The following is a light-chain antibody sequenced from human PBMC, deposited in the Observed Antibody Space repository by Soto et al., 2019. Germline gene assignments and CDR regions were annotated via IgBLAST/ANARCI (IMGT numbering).Light chain of an antibody. CDR1: QSVRRN. J-gene: IGKJ2*01. V-gene: IGKV3-15*01. Sequence: EIVMTQSPAALSLSPGERATLSCRASQSVRRNVAWYQQKPGQAPRLLIYDASTRATGTPSRFSGSASGTEFILTISSLESEDFAIYYCQQYTDWPPYTFGQGTKLEIK. CDR3: QQYTDWPPYT. CDR2: DAS.